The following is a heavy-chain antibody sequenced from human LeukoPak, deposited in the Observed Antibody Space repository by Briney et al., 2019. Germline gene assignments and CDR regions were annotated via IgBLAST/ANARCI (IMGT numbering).Heavy chain of an antibody. CDR1: GGSISSSSYY. CDR2: IYYSGST. D-gene: IGHD2-2*01. V-gene: IGHV4-39*01. CDR3: ARKDIVVVPAANWDY. J-gene: IGHJ4*02. Sequence: PSETLSLTCTVSGGSISSSSYYWGWIRQPPGKGREWIGSIYYSGSTYYNPSLKSRVTISVDTSKNQFSLKLSSVTAADTAVYYCARKDIVVVPAANWDYWGQGTLVTVSS.